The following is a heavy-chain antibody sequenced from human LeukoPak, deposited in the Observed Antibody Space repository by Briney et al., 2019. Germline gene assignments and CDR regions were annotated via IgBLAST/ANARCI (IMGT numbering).Heavy chain of an antibody. Sequence: GGSLRLSCAASGFTFSSYAMSWVRQAPGKGLEWVSAISGSGGSTYYADSVKGRFTISRDNSKNTQYLQMNSLRAEDTAVYYCAKDLLFVLLWFGGAFDPWGQGTLVTVSS. D-gene: IGHD3-10*01. CDR3: AKDLLFVLLWFGGAFDP. CDR1: GFTFSSYA. V-gene: IGHV3-23*01. CDR2: ISGSGGST. J-gene: IGHJ5*02.